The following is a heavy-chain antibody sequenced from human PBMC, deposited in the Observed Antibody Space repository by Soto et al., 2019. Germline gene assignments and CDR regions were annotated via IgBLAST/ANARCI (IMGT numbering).Heavy chain of an antibody. J-gene: IGHJ3*02. D-gene: IGHD3-10*01. CDR1: GGSFSGYY. CDR3: SGVLLSSDDAFDI. Sequence: SETLSLTCAVYGGSFSGYYGSWIRQPPGKGLEWIGEINHSGSTNYNPSLKSRVTISVDTSKNQFSLKLSSVTAADTAVYYCSGVLLSSDDAFDIWGQGTMVTVS. CDR2: INHSGST. V-gene: IGHV4-34*01.